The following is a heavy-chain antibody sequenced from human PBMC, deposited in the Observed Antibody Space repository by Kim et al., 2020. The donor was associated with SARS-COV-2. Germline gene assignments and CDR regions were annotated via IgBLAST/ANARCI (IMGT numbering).Heavy chain of an antibody. CDR3: ATKRGYDFWSDDYYYGMDV. CDR2: ISGSGGST. D-gene: IGHD3-3*01. CDR1: GFTFSSYA. Sequence: GGSLRLSCAASGFTFSSYAMSWVRQAPGKGLEWVSAISGSGGSTYYADSVKGRSTISRDNSKNTLYLQMNSLRAEDTAVYYCATKRGYDFWSDDYYYGMDVWGQGTTVTVSS. J-gene: IGHJ6*02. V-gene: IGHV3-23*01.